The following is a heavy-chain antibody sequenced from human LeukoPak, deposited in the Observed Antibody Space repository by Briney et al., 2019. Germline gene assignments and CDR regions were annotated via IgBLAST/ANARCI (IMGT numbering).Heavy chain of an antibody. Sequence: SETLSLTCTVSGGSISSYYWSWIRQPPGKGLEWIGYIYYSGTTNYNPSLKSRVTISVDTSKNQFSLKLSSVTAADTAVYYCARDLYYGSTGWFDPWGQGTLVTVSS. CDR2: IYYSGTT. CDR3: ARDLYYGSTGWFDP. V-gene: IGHV4-59*01. D-gene: IGHD3-10*01. CDR1: GGSISSYY. J-gene: IGHJ5*02.